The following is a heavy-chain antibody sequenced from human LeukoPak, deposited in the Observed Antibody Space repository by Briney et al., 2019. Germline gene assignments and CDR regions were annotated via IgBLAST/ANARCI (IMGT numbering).Heavy chain of an antibody. J-gene: IGHJ4*02. D-gene: IGHD3-10*01. CDR2: ISSSSSYI. CDR3: VKDRYYGSGAMFDF. CDR1: GFTFSSYS. V-gene: IGHV3-21*04. Sequence: PGGSLRLSCAASGFTFSSYSMNWVRQAPGKGLEWVSSISSSSSYIYYADSVKGRFTISRDNAKNSLYLQMNSLRAEDTALYYCVKDRYYGSGAMFDFWGQGTLVTVSS.